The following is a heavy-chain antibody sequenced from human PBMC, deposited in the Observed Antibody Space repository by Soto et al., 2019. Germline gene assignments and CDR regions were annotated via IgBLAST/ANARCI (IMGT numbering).Heavy chain of an antibody. J-gene: IGHJ6*02. Sequence: GGSLRLSCAASGFTFSSYGMHWVRQAPGKGLEWVAVIWYDGSNKYYADSVKGRFTISRDNSKNTLYLQMNSLRAEDTAVYYCAREWRGSYGRDYYYGMDVWGQGTTVTVSS. D-gene: IGHD1-26*01. V-gene: IGHV3-33*01. CDR2: IWYDGSNK. CDR3: AREWRGSYGRDYYYGMDV. CDR1: GFTFSSYG.